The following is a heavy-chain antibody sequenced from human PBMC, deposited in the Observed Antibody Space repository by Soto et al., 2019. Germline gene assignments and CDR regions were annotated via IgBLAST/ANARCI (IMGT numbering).Heavy chain of an antibody. Sequence: EVVLVESGGGLVKPGGSLRLSCAASGFSFNTYNMNWVRQAPGKGLEWVSFISRSSDDIKHADSVKGRFTISRDNAKNSLYLQMNSLRVEDTAVYYCARGAVRGVIRPYYYYGLDVWGQGTTVTVSS. CDR3: ARGAVRGVIRPYYYYGLDV. CDR2: ISRSSDDI. CDR1: GFSFNTYN. D-gene: IGHD3-10*01. V-gene: IGHV3-21*01. J-gene: IGHJ6*02.